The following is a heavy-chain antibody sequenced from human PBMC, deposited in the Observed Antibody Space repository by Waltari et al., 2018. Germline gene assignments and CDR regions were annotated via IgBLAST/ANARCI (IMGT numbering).Heavy chain of an antibody. V-gene: IGHV4-39*07. CDR1: GGSISSSSYY. Sequence: QLQLQESGPGLVKPSETLSLTCTVSGGSISSSSYYWGWIRQPTGKGLEWIGSIYYSGRTYYNPSLKSRVTISVDTPKNQFSLKLSSVTAADTAVYYCARAPPHYDNWFDPWGQGTLVTVSS. J-gene: IGHJ5*02. D-gene: IGHD4-17*01. CDR2: IYYSGRT. CDR3: ARAPPHYDNWFDP.